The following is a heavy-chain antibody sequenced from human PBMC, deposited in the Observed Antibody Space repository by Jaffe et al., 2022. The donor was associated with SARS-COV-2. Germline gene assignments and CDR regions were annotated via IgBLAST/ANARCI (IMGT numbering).Heavy chain of an antibody. CDR1: GFTFNNYP. CDR2: ISASGRAT. D-gene: IGHD2-21*01. V-gene: IGHV3-23*01. Sequence: EVQLLESGGGLVQPGGSLRLSCAASGFTFNNYPMTWVRQAPGKGLEWVSSISASGRATYYADSVKGRFTISRDNSENTVYLQMNSLRPEDTAVYYCAKDGFVGPSDYWGQGILVTVAT. J-gene: IGHJ4*02. CDR3: AKDGFVGPSDY.